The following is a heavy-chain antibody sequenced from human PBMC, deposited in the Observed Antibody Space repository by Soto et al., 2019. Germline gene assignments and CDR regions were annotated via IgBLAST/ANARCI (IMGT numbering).Heavy chain of an antibody. D-gene: IGHD6-6*01. CDR3: ARGKWYSSSSLGSGQDY. J-gene: IGHJ4*02. Sequence: QVQLPESGPGLLKPSQTLSLTCTVSGGSISSGGYYWSWIRQQPGKGLEWIGYIYYSGITYYNLSLKSLVTIAVDTSKNQSSLKLSSVTDADTAVYYCARGKWYSSSSLGSGQDYWGQGTLVTVSS. CDR1: GGSISSGGYY. V-gene: IGHV4-31*01. CDR2: IYYSGIT.